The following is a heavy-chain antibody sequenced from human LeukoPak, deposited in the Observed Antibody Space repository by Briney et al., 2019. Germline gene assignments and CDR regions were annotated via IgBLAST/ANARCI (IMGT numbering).Heavy chain of an antibody. CDR1: GGSINGYY. Sequence: SETLSLTCTVSGGSINGYYWSWVRQPPGKGLEWIGYIYYSGSTNYNPSLKSRVTISVDTSKSQFSLKLTSVTAADTAVYYCATLIATRPYHLDYWGQGTLVTVSS. CDR3: ATLIATRPYHLDY. V-gene: IGHV4-59*01. CDR2: IYYSGST. D-gene: IGHD6-6*01. J-gene: IGHJ4*02.